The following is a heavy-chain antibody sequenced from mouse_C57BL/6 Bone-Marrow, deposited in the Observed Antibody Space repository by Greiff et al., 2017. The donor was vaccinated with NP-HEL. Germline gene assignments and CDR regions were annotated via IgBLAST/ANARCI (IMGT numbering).Heavy chain of an antibody. D-gene: IGHD1-1*01. CDR3: ARHGYYGSNAMDY. J-gene: IGHJ4*01. V-gene: IGHV2-6-1*01. CDR2: IWSDGST. CDR1: GFSLTSYG. Sequence: QVQLQQSGPGLVAPSQSLSITCTVSGFSLTSYGVHWVRQPPGKGLEWLVVIWSDGSTTYNSALKSRLSISKDNSKSQVFLKMNSLQTDDTAMYCCARHGYYGSNAMDYWGQGTSVTVSS.